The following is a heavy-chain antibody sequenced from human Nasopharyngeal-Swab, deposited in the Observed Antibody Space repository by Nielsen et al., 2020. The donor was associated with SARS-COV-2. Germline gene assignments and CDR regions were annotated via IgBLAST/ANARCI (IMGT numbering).Heavy chain of an antibody. J-gene: IGHJ3*02. CDR2: ISSSGSTI. D-gene: IGHD3-22*01. Sequence: GESLKISCAASGFTFSSYEMNWVRQAPGKGLEWVSYISSSGSTIYYADSVKGRFTISRDNAKNSLYLQMNSLRAEDTAVYYCAIDDGLSWLSQGAFDIWGQGTMVTVSS. CDR1: GFTFSSYE. V-gene: IGHV3-48*03. CDR3: AIDDGLSWLSQGAFDI.